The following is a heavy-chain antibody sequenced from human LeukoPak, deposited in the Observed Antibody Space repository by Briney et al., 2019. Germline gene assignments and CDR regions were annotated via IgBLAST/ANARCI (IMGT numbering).Heavy chain of an antibody. Sequence: GGSLRLSCAASGFTFSSYRMNWVRQAPGKGLEWVSSISSSSSYIYYADSVKGRFTISRDNAKNSLYLQMNSLRAEDTAVYYCARDLGNDCSSTSCLGWGQGTLVTVSS. CDR1: GFTFSSYR. J-gene: IGHJ4*02. D-gene: IGHD2-2*01. CDR3: ARDLGNDCSSTSCLG. CDR2: ISSSSSYI. V-gene: IGHV3-21*01.